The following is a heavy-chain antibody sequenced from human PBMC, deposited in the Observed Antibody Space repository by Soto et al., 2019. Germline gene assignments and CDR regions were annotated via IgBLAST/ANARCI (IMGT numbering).Heavy chain of an antibody. CDR3: AKDIGPRARSFFDY. J-gene: IGHJ4*02. CDR1: GFTFDDYA. V-gene: IGHV3-9*01. CDR2: ISWNSGSI. D-gene: IGHD6-6*01. Sequence: PGGSLRLSCAASGFTFDDYAMHWVRQAPGKGLEWVSGISWNSGSIGYADSVKGRFTISRDNAKNSLYLQMNSLRAEDTALYYCAKDIGPRARSFFDYWGQGTLVTVSS.